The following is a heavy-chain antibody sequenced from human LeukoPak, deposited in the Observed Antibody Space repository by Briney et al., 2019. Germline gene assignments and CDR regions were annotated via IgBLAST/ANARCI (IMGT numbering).Heavy chain of an antibody. CDR3: AKDRYSYAFEYSDS. Sequence: GGSLRLSCAASGFTFSSYAMHWVRQAPGKGLEWVAVISYDGSNKYYADSVKGRFTISRDNSKNTLSLQVSSLRAEDTAVYYCAKDRYSYAFEYSDSWGQGTLVTVSS. J-gene: IGHJ4*02. V-gene: IGHV3-30-3*01. CDR2: ISYDGSNK. CDR1: GFTFSSYA. D-gene: IGHD5-18*01.